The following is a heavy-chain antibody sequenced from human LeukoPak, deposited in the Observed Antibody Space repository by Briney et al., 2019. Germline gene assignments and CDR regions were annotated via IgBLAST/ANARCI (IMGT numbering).Heavy chain of an antibody. CDR2: IYYSGST. Sequence: SETLSLTCTVSGGSISSSSYYWGWIRQPPGKGLEWIGSIYYSGSTYYNPSLKSRVTISVDTSKNQFSLKLSSVTAADTAVYYCARGDDIHSDAFDIWGQGTMVTVSS. V-gene: IGHV4-39*07. J-gene: IGHJ3*02. D-gene: IGHD2-21*02. CDR1: GGSISSSSYY. CDR3: ARGDDIHSDAFDI.